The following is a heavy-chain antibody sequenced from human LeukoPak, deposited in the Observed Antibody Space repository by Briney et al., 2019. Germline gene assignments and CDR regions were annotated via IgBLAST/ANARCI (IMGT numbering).Heavy chain of an antibody. Sequence: SETLPLTCAVYGGSFSGYNWSWIRQPPGKGLEWIGEINHSGSTNYNPSLKSRVTISVDMSKNQFSLKLSSVTAADTAVYYCSRGPPAKPGTGYYYGMDVWGQGTTVTVSS. CDR2: INHSGST. J-gene: IGHJ6*02. V-gene: IGHV4-34*01. CDR3: SRGPPAKPGTGYYYGMDV. CDR1: GGSFSGYN. D-gene: IGHD2-2*01.